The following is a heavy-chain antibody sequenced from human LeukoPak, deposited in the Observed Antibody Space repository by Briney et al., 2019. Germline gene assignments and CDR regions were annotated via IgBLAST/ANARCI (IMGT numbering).Heavy chain of an antibody. Sequence: GASVKVSCKASGYTFSSHYIHWVRQAPGQGLEWMGWMNPNSGNTGYAQKFQGRVTMTRNTSISTAYMELSSLRSEDTAVYYCASWRGELLSGYFDYWGQGTLVTVSS. CDR3: ASWRGELLSGYFDY. V-gene: IGHV1-8*01. D-gene: IGHD1-26*01. CDR1: GYTFSSHY. CDR2: MNPNSGNT. J-gene: IGHJ4*02.